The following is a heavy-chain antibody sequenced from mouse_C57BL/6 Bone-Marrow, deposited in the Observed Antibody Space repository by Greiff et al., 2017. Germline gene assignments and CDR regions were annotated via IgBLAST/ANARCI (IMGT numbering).Heavy chain of an antibody. D-gene: IGHD2-1*01. V-gene: IGHV14-4*01. J-gene: IGHJ3*01. CDR2: IDPENGDT. Sequence: EVQLQQSGAELVRPGASVKLSCTASGFNIKDDYMHWVKQRPEQGLEWIGWIDPENGDTEYASKFQGKATITADTSSNTAYLQLSSLTSEDTAVYYCSCYYGNYQDTAWFAYWGQGTLVTVSA. CDR3: SCYYGNYQDTAWFAY. CDR1: GFNIKDDY.